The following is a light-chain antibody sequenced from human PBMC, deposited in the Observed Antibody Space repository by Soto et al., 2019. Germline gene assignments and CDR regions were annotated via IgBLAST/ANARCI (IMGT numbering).Light chain of an antibody. CDR2: GNN. Sequence: QSVLTQPPSASGTPGQRVTISCSGSSSNIGSNTVNWYQHLPGTAPKLLIFGNNLRPSGVPDRFSGSKSGTSASLAISGLQSEDEADYYCAAWDDSLSGYVFGTGTKLTVL. V-gene: IGLV1-44*01. CDR3: AAWDDSLSGYV. CDR1: SSNIGSNT. J-gene: IGLJ1*01.